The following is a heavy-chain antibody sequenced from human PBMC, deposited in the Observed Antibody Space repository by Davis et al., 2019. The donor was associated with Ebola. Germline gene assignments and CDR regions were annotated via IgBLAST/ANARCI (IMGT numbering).Heavy chain of an antibody. CDR2: INPNSCGT. V-gene: IGHV1-2*02. CDR1: GYTFTGYY. D-gene: IGHD5-18*01. CDR3: ARGGGYSYLYGMDV. J-gene: IGHJ6*02. Sequence: AASVKVSCKASGYTFTGYYMHWVRQAPGQGLEWMGWINPNSCGTNYAQKFQGRVTMTRDTSIITAYMELRRLRSDDTAVYYCARGGGYSYLYGMDVWGQGTTVTVSS.